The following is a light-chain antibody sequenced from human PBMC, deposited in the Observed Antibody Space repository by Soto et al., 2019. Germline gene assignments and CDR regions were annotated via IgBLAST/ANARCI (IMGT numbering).Light chain of an antibody. CDR2: DAS. V-gene: IGKV1-5*01. J-gene: IGKJ1*01. CDR1: QSVTSL. Sequence: DIQMTQSPSTLSASVGERVTMSCRANQSVTSLLAWYQQKPGKAPKLLVYDASSLERGVPSRFRGSGSGTEFTLIISSLQPDDFATYYCQQYNTHWWTFGQGTKVEIK. CDR3: QQYNTHWWT.